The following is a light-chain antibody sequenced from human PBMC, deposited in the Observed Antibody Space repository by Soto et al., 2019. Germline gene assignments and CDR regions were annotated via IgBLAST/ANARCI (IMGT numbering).Light chain of an antibody. V-gene: IGLV2-23*01. J-gene: IGLJ1*01. CDR2: QGY. Sequence: QSALTQPASVSGSPGQSITISCTGTSSDVGKYNLVSRYQQHPGKAPKVMILQGYKRPSGVSNRFSGSKFGNTASLTISGLQAEDEAEYYCCAYAATYTYVFGTGTKVTVL. CDR1: SSDVGKYNL. CDR3: CAYAATYTYV.